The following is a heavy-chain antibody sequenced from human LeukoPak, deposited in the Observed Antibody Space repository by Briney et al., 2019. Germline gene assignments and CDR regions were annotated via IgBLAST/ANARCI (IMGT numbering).Heavy chain of an antibody. J-gene: IGHJ4*02. CDR3: GRVIAGAIDY. CDR2: INLDGSER. V-gene: IGHV3-7*01. Sequence: PGGSLRLSCAASGFTFSGHSMTWVRQAPGNGLEWVANINLDGSERFYVDFVKGRFTISRDNAGNSMYLQMNSLRAEDTAVYYCGRVIAGAIDYWGQGTLVTVSS. CDR1: GFTFSGHS. D-gene: IGHD6-13*01.